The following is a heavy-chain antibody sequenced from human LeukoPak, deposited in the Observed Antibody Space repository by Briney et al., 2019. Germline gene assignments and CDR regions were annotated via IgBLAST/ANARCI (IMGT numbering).Heavy chain of an antibody. J-gene: IGHJ4*02. V-gene: IGHV3-30*02. D-gene: IGHD3-10*01. CDR1: GFTFSSYG. CDR3: AKDTSYGSGSYYQLFDY. Sequence: GGSLRLSCAASGFTFSSYGMHWVRQAPDKGLEWVTFIRYDGSKKYYADSVKGRFSTSRDNSKNTLYLQMNSLTTEDTGVYYCAKDTSYGSGSYYQLFDYWGQGTLVTVSS. CDR2: IRYDGSKK.